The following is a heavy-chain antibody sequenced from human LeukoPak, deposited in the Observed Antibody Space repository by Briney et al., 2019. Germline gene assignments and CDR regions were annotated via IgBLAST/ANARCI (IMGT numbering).Heavy chain of an antibody. CDR2: ISDSGGST. V-gene: IGHV3-64D*09. CDR1: GFPFSSYA. Sequence: GGSLRLSCSASGFPFSSYAMHWVRRAPGKGLEYVSAISDSGGSTYYADSVKGRFTISRDNSKNTLYLQMSSLRAEDTAVYFCVRGYSFGPYGVDVWGQGTTVTVSS. D-gene: IGHD2-15*01. J-gene: IGHJ6*02. CDR3: VRGYSFGPYGVDV.